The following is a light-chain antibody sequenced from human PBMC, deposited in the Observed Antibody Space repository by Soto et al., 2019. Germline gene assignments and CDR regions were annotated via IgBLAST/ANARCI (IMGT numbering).Light chain of an antibody. Sequence: DIQLTQSPSFQSASVGDRVTITCRASRGISSYLAWYQQKPGKAPKLLIYAASTLQTGVPSRFSGRGSGTEFTLTISSLQPEDFATYYCQQLNSYLITFGQGTRLEIK. CDR2: AAS. CDR1: RGISSY. V-gene: IGKV1-9*01. J-gene: IGKJ5*01. CDR3: QQLNSYLIT.